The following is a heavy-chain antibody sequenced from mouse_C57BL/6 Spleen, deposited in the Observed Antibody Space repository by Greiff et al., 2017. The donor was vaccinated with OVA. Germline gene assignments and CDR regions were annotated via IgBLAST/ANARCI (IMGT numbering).Heavy chain of an antibody. J-gene: IGHJ2*01. CDR3: ARDSNFYWDY. Sequence: EVQLMESGGGLVKPGGSLKLSCAASGFTFSDYGMHWVRQAPEQGLEWVAYISSGSSTIYYADTVKGRFTISRDNAKNTLFLQMASLRSEDTAMYYCARDSNFYWDYWGQGTTLTVSS. CDR2: ISSGSSTI. V-gene: IGHV5-17*01. D-gene: IGHD2-5*01. CDR1: GFTFSDYG.